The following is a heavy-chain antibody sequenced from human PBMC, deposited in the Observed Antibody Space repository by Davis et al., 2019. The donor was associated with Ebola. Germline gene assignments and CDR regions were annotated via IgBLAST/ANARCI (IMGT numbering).Heavy chain of an antibody. V-gene: IGHV3-53*05. CDR3: ATTQWLREFDN. CDR2: IYDQST. D-gene: IGHD6-19*01. CDR1: GFNFSHYA. Sequence: GGSLRLSCAVSGFNFSHYAMSWVRQAPGKGLEWVSVIYDQSTAYADSVRGRFIISRDKSNNTLYLEMNSLRVDDTAVYYCATTQWLREFDNWGQGTLVTVSS. J-gene: IGHJ4*02.